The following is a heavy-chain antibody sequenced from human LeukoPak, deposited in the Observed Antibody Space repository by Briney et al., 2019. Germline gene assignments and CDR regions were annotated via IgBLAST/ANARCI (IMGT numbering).Heavy chain of an antibody. Sequence: PGGSLRLSCAASGFTFSSYAMSWVRQAPGKGLEWVSAISDSGGSTYYADSVKGRFTISRDNSKNTLYLQMNSLKTEDTAVYYCTTRLYYFDYWGQGTLVTVSS. V-gene: IGHV3-23*01. D-gene: IGHD1-14*01. J-gene: IGHJ4*02. CDR3: TTRLYYFDY. CDR1: GFTFSSYA. CDR2: ISDSGGST.